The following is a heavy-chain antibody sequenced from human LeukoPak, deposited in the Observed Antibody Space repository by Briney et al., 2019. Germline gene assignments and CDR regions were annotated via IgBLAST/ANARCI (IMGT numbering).Heavy chain of an antibody. CDR1: GYTFTGYY. V-gene: IGHV1-2*02. CDR3: ARSYCSGGSCYRYWFDY. Sequence: ASVKVSCKASGYTFTGYYMHWVRQAPGKGLEWMGWINPNSGGTNYAQKFQGRVTMTRDTSISTAYMELSRLRSDDTAVYYCARSYCSGGSCYRYWFDYWGQGTLVTVSS. CDR2: INPNSGGT. D-gene: IGHD2-15*01. J-gene: IGHJ4*02.